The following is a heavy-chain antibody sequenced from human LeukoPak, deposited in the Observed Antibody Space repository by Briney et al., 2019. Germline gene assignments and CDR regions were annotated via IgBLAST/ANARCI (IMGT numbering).Heavy chain of an antibody. V-gene: IGHV5-51*01. J-gene: IGHJ6*02. CDR2: IYPDDSDT. Sequence: GESLKISCKGSDYSFTNYWIGWVRQMPGKGLEWMGVIYPDDSDTRYSPSFRGHVTTSADKSISTAYLQWSSLKASDTAMYYCARHVHGGYYDGMDVWGQGTPVTVSS. CDR3: ARHVHGGYYDGMDV. D-gene: IGHD3-10*01. CDR1: DYSFTNYW.